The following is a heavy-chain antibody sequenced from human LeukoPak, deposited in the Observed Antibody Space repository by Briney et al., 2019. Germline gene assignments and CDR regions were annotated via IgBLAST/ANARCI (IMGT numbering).Heavy chain of an antibody. CDR1: GFKFDDYG. CDR3: AREVGIPAAPDS. Sequence: GGSLRLSCAASGFKFDDYGMSWVRHAPGKGLEWVSGINRHGGSIAYADSVKGRFTISRDNAKNSLYLQMNSLRAEDTALYYCAREVGIPAAPDSWGQGILVTVSS. V-gene: IGHV3-20*04. D-gene: IGHD2-2*01. J-gene: IGHJ5*02. CDR2: INRHGGSI.